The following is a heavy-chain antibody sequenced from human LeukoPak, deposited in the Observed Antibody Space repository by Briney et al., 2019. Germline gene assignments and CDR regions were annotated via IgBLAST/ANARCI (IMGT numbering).Heavy chain of an antibody. D-gene: IGHD5-24*01. CDR3: ASATERWLHPSGNDY. J-gene: IGHJ4*02. CDR1: GGSISSGDYY. CDR2: IHHSGTT. V-gene: IGHV4-31*03. Sequence: PSETLSLSCTVSGGSISSGDYYWSWIRQHPGKGLEWIGYIHHSGTTYYNPSLKSRVTISVDTSKNQVSLKLSSVTAADTAVYFCASATERWLHPSGNDYWGQGTLVTVSS.